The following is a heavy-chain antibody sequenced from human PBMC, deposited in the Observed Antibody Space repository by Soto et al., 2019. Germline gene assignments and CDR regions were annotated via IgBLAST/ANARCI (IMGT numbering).Heavy chain of an antibody. V-gene: IGHV3-30*18. CDR1: GFTSSSYG. CDR3: AKDRDSSSSVHPF. D-gene: IGHD6-6*01. CDR2: ISYDGSNK. Sequence: QVQLVESGGGVVQPGRSLRLSCAASGFTSSSYGMHWVRQAPGKGLEWVAVISYDGSNKYYADSVKGRFTISRDNSKNTLYLQMNSLRAEDTAVYYCAKDRDSSSSVHPFWGQGTLVTVSS. J-gene: IGHJ4*02.